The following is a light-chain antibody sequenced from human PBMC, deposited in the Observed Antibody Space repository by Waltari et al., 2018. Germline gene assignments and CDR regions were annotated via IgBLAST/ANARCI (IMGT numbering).Light chain of an antibody. CDR1: QSVSYSSNNKNY. J-gene: IGKJ1*01. Sequence: DIVMTQSPDSLAVSLGERDSITCQSDQSVSYSSNNKNYLAWYRQKPGQPPQLLISWASTREFGVPDRFSGSGSGTDFTLTISSLQAEDVAVYYCQQYYAVPPTFGPGTKVEIK. V-gene: IGKV4-1*01. CDR2: WAS. CDR3: QQYYAVPPT.